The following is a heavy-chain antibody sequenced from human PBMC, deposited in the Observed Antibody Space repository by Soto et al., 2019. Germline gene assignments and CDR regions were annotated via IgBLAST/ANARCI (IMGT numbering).Heavy chain of an antibody. D-gene: IGHD3-3*01. CDR3: ARVSLRGYFDY. CDR1: GGSISSGVYY. CDR2: IYYSGST. V-gene: IGHV4-30-4*01. Sequence: PSETLSLTCTVSGGSISSGVYYWSWIRQPPGKGLDWIGYIYYSGSTYYNPSLKSRVTISVDTSKSQFSLKLSSVTAADTAVYYCARVSLRGYFDYWGQGALVTVSS. J-gene: IGHJ4*02.